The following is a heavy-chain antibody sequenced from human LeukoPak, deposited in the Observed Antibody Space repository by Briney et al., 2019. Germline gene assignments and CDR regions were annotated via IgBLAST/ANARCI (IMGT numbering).Heavy chain of an antibody. CDR1: GGSISSYY. CDR2: LYYSGGT. J-gene: IGHJ4*02. Sequence: PSETLSLTCTVSGGSISSYYWSWIRQPPGKGLEWIGYLYYSGGTNYNPSLKSRVTISVDTSKNQFSLKLSSVTAADTAVYYCAELYCSGGSCYFDYWGQGTLVTVSS. CDR3: AELYCSGGSCYFDY. V-gene: IGHV4-59*01. D-gene: IGHD2-15*01.